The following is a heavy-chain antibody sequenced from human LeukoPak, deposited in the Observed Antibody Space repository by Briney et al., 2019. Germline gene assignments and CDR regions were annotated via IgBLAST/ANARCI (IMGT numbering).Heavy chain of an antibody. CDR1: GFTFSSYS. CDR3: ARNPLVEMATYGAFDI. CDR2: ISSSRSYI. J-gene: IGHJ3*02. D-gene: IGHD5-24*01. Sequence: GGSPRLSCAASGFTFSSYSMNWVRQAPGKGLEWVSFISSSRSYIYYADSVKGRFTISRDNSKNTLYLQMNSLRAEDTAVYYCARNPLVEMATYGAFDIWGQGTMVTVSS. V-gene: IGHV3-21*01.